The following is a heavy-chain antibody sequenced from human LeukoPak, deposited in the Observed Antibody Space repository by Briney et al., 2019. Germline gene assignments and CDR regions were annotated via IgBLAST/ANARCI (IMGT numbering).Heavy chain of an antibody. Sequence: PSETLSLTCAVSGYSISSGYYWGWIRQPPGKGLEWIGSIYHSGSTYYNPSLKSRVTISVDTSKNQFSLKLSSVTAADTAVYYCAGRLAVAGLFDYWGQGTLVTVSS. CDR3: AGRLAVAGLFDY. V-gene: IGHV4-38-2*01. J-gene: IGHJ4*02. D-gene: IGHD6-19*01. CDR1: GYSISSGYY. CDR2: IYHSGST.